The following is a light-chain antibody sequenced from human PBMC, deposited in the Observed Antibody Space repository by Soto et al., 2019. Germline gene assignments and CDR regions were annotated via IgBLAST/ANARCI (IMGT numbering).Light chain of an antibody. CDR1: QSISSW. CDR3: QQYNRYPLP. J-gene: IGKJ4*01. CDR2: KAS. V-gene: IGKV1-5*03. Sequence: DIQMTKSPSTLSAYVGDRVTITCRASQSISSWLAWYQQKPGKAPNLLIYKASSLESGVPSRFSASGSGTEFALTISSLQPDDCATSYCQQYNRYPLPFGGGTPVAIK.